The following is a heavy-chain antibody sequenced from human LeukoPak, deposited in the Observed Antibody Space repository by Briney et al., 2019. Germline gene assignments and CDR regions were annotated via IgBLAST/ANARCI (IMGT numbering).Heavy chain of an antibody. J-gene: IGHJ4*02. CDR2: ISAYNGNT. Sequence: ASVKVSCKSSGYTFTSYGISWLRQAPGQGLEWMGWISAYNGNTNYTQKLQGRVTMTTDTSTSTAYMELRSLRSDDTAVYYCARDSSSWYAVGNFDYWGQGTLVTVSS. CDR3: ARDSSSWYAVGNFDY. V-gene: IGHV1-18*01. D-gene: IGHD6-13*01. CDR1: GYTFTSYG.